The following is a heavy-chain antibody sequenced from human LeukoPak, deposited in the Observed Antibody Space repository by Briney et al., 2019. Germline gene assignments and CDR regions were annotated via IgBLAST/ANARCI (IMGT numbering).Heavy chain of an antibody. Sequence: ASVKVSCKVSGYTLTELSMHWVRQAPGKGLEWMGGFDPEDGETIYAQKFQGRVTMTEDTSTDTAYMELSSLRSGDTAVYYCATVGDYDSSGYYYESAYWGQGTLVTVSS. CDR2: FDPEDGET. V-gene: IGHV1-24*01. CDR3: ATVGDYDSSGYYYESAY. D-gene: IGHD3-22*01. CDR1: GYTLTELS. J-gene: IGHJ4*02.